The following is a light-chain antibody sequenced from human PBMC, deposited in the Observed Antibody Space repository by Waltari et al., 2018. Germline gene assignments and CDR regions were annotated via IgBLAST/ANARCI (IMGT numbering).Light chain of an antibody. CDR3: QTWDSNIFV. CDR2: ADS. CDR1: HLCSKW. Sequence: SFELTQPSSVSVSPGQTASIACSGAHLCSKWTSWYQQKAGQSPVLVIYADSERPSGVPGRFSAARSGDTVTLNISGTQDLDEADYYCQTWDSNIFVFGPGTKVTVL. V-gene: IGLV3-1*01. J-gene: IGLJ1*01.